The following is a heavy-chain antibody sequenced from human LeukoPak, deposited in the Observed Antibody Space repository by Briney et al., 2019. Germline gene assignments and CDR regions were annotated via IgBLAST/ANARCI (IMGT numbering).Heavy chain of an antibody. CDR2: IFTDGHHT. Sequence: PGGSLRLSCAASGFTFRKHAMSWARQAPGKGLEGVSSIFTDGHHTYNADSVKGRFTISRDNSGNTLSLQMNSLRAEDTAVYYCAKEDALVPAAIDYWGQGTLVTVSS. CDR1: GFTFRKHA. J-gene: IGHJ4*02. D-gene: IGHD2-2*01. V-gene: IGHV3-23*01. CDR3: AKEDALVPAAIDY.